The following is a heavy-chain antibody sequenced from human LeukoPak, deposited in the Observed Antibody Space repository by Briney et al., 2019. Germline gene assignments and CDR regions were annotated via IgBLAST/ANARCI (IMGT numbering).Heavy chain of an antibody. Sequence: SGPALVKPTQTLTLTCTFSGFSLTTHGMCMSWLRQPPGKAPEWLALIDWDDDTYYNPSLETRVTISKDTSKNQVVLTMTNMDPVDTATYYCARSHFGSGRATDFWGRGTLVTVSS. CDR2: IDWDDDT. CDR3: ARSHFGSGRATDF. J-gene: IGHJ4*02. CDR1: GFSLTTHGMC. D-gene: IGHD3-10*01. V-gene: IGHV2-70*01.